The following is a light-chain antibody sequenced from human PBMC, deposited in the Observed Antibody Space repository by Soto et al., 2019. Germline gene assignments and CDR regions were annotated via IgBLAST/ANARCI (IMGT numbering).Light chain of an antibody. V-gene: IGKV3-15*01. CDR1: QSVDIN. CDR3: QQYRNWRRT. Sequence: EIVLTQSPATLSVSPGERVTLSCRASQSVDINLAWYQQKPGQAPRLLIYGASTRAIDMPGRFSGRGSGTEVTLTISSLQSEYFAVYYCQQYRNWRRTVGQVTKVDSK. J-gene: IGKJ1*01. CDR2: GAS.